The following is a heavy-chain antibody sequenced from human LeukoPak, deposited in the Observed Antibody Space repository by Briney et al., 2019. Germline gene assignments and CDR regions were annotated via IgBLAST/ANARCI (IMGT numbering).Heavy chain of an antibody. CDR1: GGTFSSYA. D-gene: IGHD3-22*01. CDR3: ARDVSYYDSSGYYYSDTLDI. Sequence: SVKVACKASGGTFSSYAISWVRQAPGQGLEWMGRIIPIFGIANYAQKFQGRVTITADKSTSTAYMELSSLRSEDTAVYYCARDVSYYDSSGYYYSDTLDIWGQGTMVTVSS. J-gene: IGHJ3*02. CDR2: IIPIFGIA. V-gene: IGHV1-69*04.